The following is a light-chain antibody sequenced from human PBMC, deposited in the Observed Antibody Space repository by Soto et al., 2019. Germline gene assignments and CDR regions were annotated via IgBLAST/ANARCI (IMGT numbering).Light chain of an antibody. CDR1: SSDVGSFYL. Sequence: QSALTQPASVSGSPGQSITISCTGTSSDVGSFYLVSWYQHHPGKAPKLIIYEGNQWPSGIPSRFSGSMSGNTASLTIFGLQAEDEADYYCCSYEGSSTPLFGGGTKVTVL. V-gene: IGLV2-23*01. CDR2: EGN. CDR3: CSYEGSSTPL. J-gene: IGLJ2*01.